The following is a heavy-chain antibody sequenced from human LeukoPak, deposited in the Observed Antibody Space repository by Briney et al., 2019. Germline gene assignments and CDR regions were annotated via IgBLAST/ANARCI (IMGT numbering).Heavy chain of an antibody. J-gene: IGHJ4*02. CDR2: ISGYNGNT. CDR1: GYTFTSDG. CDR3: ARSSDYGDYKKFDY. V-gene: IGHV1-18*01. Sequence: ASVKVSCKTSGYTFTSDGIIWVRQAPGQGLEWMGWISGYNGNTNYAQRFQGRVTMTTDTSTSTAYMELRSLRSDDTAVYYCARSSDYGDYKKFDYWGQGTLVTVSS. D-gene: IGHD4-17*01.